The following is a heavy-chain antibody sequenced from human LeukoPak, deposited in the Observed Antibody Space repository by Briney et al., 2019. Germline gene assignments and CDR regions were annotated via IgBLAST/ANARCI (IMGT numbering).Heavy chain of an antibody. CDR2: INHSGST. J-gene: IGHJ3*02. V-gene: IGHV4-34*01. Sequence: SETLSLTCAVYGGSFSGYYWSWIRQPPGRGLEWIGEINHSGSTNYNPSLKSRVTISVDTSKNQFSLKLSSVAAADTAVYYCARARYYYGSGSYYVHAFDMWGQGTMVTVSS. CDR3: ARARYYYGSGSYYVHAFDM. CDR1: GGSFSGYY. D-gene: IGHD3-10*01.